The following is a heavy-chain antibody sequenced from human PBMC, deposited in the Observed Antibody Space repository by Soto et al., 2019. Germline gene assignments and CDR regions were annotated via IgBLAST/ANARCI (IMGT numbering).Heavy chain of an antibody. CDR2: GST. D-gene: IGHD3-10*01. V-gene: IGHV4-59*01. J-gene: IGHJ6*02. CDR3: ARDPVVRGVIGYYYYGMDV. Sequence: GSTNYNPSLESRVTISVDTSKNQFSLKLSSVTAADTAVYYCARDPVVRGVIGYYYYGMDVWGQGTTVTVSS.